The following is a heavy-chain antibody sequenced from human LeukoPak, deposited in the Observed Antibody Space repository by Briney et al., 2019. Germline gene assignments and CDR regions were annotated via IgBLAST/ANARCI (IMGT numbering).Heavy chain of an antibody. V-gene: IGHV3-15*01. Sequence: GGSLRLFCAASGLTFRSHAMSWVRQAPGKGLEWVGRIKSKTDGGTTDYAAPVKGRFTISRDDSKNTLYLQMNSLKTEDTAVYYCTTERNYYDSSGYYNWFDPWGQGTLVTVSS. CDR1: GLTFRSHA. D-gene: IGHD3-22*01. CDR3: TTERNYYDSSGYYNWFDP. J-gene: IGHJ5*02. CDR2: IKSKTDGGTT.